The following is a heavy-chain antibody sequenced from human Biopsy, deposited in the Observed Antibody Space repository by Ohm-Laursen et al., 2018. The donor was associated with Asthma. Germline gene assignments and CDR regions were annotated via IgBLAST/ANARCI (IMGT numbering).Heavy chain of an antibody. CDR2: ILTKFNIT. Sequence: VASVKVSCKASGGSFSNFDFRWVRQAPGHGLEWMGTILTKFNITSYAEKFQGRVTITADKSTSTTYMELSRLRSEDTAVYYCARSYDTDSYPVLVLDYWGQGTLVTVSS. V-gene: IGHV1-69*04. D-gene: IGHD3-22*01. CDR1: GGSFSNFD. CDR3: ARSYDTDSYPVLVLDY. J-gene: IGHJ4*02.